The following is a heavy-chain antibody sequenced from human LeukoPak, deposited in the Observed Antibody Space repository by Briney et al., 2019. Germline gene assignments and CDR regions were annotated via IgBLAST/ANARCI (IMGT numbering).Heavy chain of an antibody. CDR2: ISSNGGST. J-gene: IGHJ5*02. CDR3: VKDYYGSGSYGWFDP. D-gene: IGHD3-10*01. V-gene: IGHV3-64D*08. Sequence: PGGSLRLSCAASGFSFSIYNMHWVRQAPGKGLEYVSGISSNGGSTYYADSVKGRFTISRDNSKSTLYLQMSSLRPEDTALYYCVKDYYGSGSYGWFDPWGQGTLVTVSS. CDR1: GFSFSIYN.